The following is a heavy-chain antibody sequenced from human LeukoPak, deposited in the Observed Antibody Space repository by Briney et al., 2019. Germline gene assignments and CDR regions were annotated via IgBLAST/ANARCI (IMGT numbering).Heavy chain of an antibody. Sequence: ASVKVSCKASGYSFISYGISWVRQAPGQGLEWMGWISVYNGDTDYAQKLQGRVTLTTDTSTSTAYMELSSLRSEDTAVYYCARAMVRGVIITPYFDYWGQGTLVTVSS. CDR1: GYSFISYG. V-gene: IGHV1-18*01. CDR3: ARAMVRGVIITPYFDY. D-gene: IGHD3-10*01. J-gene: IGHJ4*02. CDR2: ISVYNGDT.